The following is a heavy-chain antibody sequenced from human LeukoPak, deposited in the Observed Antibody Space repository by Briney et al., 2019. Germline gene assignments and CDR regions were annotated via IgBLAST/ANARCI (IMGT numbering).Heavy chain of an antibody. Sequence: PSETLSLTCAVYGGSFSGYYWSWIRQPPGKGLEWIGEINHSGSANYNPSLESRVTISVDTSKNQFSLRLTSVTAADTALYYCARGGEGYYGSGSYIFAYWGQGILVTVSS. V-gene: IGHV4-34*01. D-gene: IGHD3-10*01. CDR3: ARGGEGYYGSGSYIFAY. CDR2: INHSGSA. CDR1: GGSFSGYY. J-gene: IGHJ4*02.